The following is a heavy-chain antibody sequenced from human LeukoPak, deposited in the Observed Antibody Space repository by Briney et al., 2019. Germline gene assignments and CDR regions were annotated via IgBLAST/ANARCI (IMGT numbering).Heavy chain of an antibody. Sequence: GGSLRLSCADSGFTVSSNYMSWVRPAPGKGLEWGSVIYSGGSTYYADSVKGRFTISRDNSKNTLHLQMNSLRAEDTAVYYCASRSSWSRAPDAFDIWGQGTMVTVSS. V-gene: IGHV3-66*01. CDR2: IYSGGST. D-gene: IGHD6-13*01. CDR3: ASRSSWSRAPDAFDI. CDR1: GFTVSSNY. J-gene: IGHJ3*02.